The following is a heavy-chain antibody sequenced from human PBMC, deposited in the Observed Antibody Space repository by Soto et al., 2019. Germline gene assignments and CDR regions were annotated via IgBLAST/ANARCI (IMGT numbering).Heavy chain of an antibody. CDR1: GGTFSSYA. CDR3: ARDWSFDSNYYYGMDV. J-gene: IGHJ6*02. D-gene: IGHD3-9*01. V-gene: IGHV1-69*13. Sequence: SVKVSCKASGGTFSSYAISWVRQAPGQGLEWMGGIIPIFGTANYAQKFQGRVTITADESTSTAYMELSSLRSEDTAVYYCARDWSFDSNYYYGMDVWGQGTTVTVS. CDR2: IIPIFGTA.